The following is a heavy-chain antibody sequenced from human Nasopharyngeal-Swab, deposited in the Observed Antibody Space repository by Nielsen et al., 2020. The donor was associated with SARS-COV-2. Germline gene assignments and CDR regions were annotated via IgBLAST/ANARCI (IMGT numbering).Heavy chain of an antibody. Sequence: WIRQPPGKGLEWIGEINHSGSTNYNPSLESRVTISVATSKNKFSLKLSSVTAANTAVYYCASSPLWFGEPEHGMDVWGQGTTVTVSS. D-gene: IGHD3-10*01. CDR2: INHSGST. J-gene: IGHJ6*02. CDR3: ASSPLWFGEPEHGMDV. V-gene: IGHV4-34*01.